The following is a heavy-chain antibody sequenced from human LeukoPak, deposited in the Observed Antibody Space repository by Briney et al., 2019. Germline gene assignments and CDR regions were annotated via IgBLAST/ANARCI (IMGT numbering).Heavy chain of an antibody. Sequence: GSLRLSCAASGFTFSSYAMSWVRQAPGKGLEWIGEIYHSGSTNYNPSLKSRVTISVDKSKNQFSLKLSSVTAADTAVYYCARDTHYGGLDYWGQGTLVTVSS. V-gene: IGHV4-4*02. CDR1: GFTFSSYAM. CDR2: IYHSGST. CDR3: ARDTHYGGLDY. D-gene: IGHD4-23*01. J-gene: IGHJ4*02.